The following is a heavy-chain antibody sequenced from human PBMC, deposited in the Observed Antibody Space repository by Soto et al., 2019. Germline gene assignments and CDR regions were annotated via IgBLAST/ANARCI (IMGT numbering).Heavy chain of an antibody. J-gene: IGHJ3*02. D-gene: IGHD3-22*01. Sequence: PSETLSLTCTVSGGSIRSAGHYWSWIRQHPGKGLEWIGYINHSWTTFYNPSLKSRLTISVDTSENQFSLRLTSVTAADTAVYYCARDYYDSSGYYDAFDIWGQGTMVTVSS. CDR1: GGSIRSAGHY. V-gene: IGHV4-31*03. CDR3: ARDYYDSSGYYDAFDI. CDR2: INHSWTT.